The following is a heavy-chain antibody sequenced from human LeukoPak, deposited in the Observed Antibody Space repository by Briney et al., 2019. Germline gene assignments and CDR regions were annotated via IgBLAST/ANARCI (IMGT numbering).Heavy chain of an antibody. CDR2: IYYSGST. D-gene: IGHD3-22*01. Sequence: PSETLSLTCTVSGGSISSIGYYWGWIRQPPGKGLEWIGSIYYSGSTYYSPSLKSRVTISADTSKNQFSLKLNSVTAADTAVYYCARDDPDYYGSSGYRKYFQHWGQGTLVTVSS. J-gene: IGHJ1*01. CDR3: ARDDPDYYGSSGYRKYFQH. V-gene: IGHV4-39*07. CDR1: GGSISSIGYY.